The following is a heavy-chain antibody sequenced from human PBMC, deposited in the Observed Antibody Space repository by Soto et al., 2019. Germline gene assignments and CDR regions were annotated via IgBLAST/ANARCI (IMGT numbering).Heavy chain of an antibody. V-gene: IGHV4-30-2*01. CDR1: GGYIGGGCYS. Sequence: LTSTVSGGYIGGGCYSWSWVRQPPGKGLEWIGYIYHSGSTYYNPSLKSRVTISVDRSKNQFSLKLSSVTAADTAVYYCARVPSPWGQGTLVTVSS. J-gene: IGHJ5*02. CDR2: IYHSGST. CDR3: ARVPSP.